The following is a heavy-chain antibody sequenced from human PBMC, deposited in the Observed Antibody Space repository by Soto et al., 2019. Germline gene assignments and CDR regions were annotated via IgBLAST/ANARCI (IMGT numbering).Heavy chain of an antibody. D-gene: IGHD3-22*01. CDR2: ISSSGDII. Sequence: QVQVVESGGGLVKPGGSLRLSCAASGFTFSDYYMSWIRQAPGQGLEWISYISSSGDIIDYADSVKGRFTISRDNAKNSLYRQMDSLRAEDTAVYYCARDGDYYDSSGYFLRDAFDIWGQGTMVTVSS. CDR1: GFTFSDYY. J-gene: IGHJ3*02. CDR3: ARDGDYYDSSGYFLRDAFDI. V-gene: IGHV3-11*01.